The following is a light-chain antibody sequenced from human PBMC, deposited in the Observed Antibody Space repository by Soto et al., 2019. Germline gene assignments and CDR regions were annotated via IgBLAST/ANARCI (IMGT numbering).Light chain of an antibody. CDR2: DAS. J-gene: IGKJ1*01. Sequence: EIVLTQSPATLSLSPGERATLSCRASQSVGSNFAWYHQKRGQAPRLLIYDASTRATGIPARFSGSGSGTEFTLTISSLQSEDFGVYYCQQFEDWPTFGQGTKVDIK. CDR3: QQFEDWPT. CDR1: QSVGSN. V-gene: IGKV3-15*01.